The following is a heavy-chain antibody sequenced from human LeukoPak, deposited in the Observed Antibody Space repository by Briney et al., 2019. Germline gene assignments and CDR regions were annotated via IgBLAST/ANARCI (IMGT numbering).Heavy chain of an antibody. D-gene: IGHD3-3*01. J-gene: IGHJ6*02. V-gene: IGHV3-7*01. CDR2: IKQDGSET. CDR3: ARDRYERTRLSYYYYGMDV. CDR1: ELTSSTSW. Sequence: GGSLRLSCAASELTSSTSWMSWVRQAPGKGLEWVANIKQDGSETNYVESVKGRFTISRDNAKNSLYLQMNSLRAEDTAVYYCARDRYERTRLSYYYYGMDVWGQGTTVTVSS.